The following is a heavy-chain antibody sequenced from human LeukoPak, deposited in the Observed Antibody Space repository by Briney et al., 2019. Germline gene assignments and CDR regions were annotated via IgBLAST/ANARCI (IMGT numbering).Heavy chain of an antibody. CDR3: AFGYSSSWYSVDC. J-gene: IGHJ4*02. CDR1: GFTFSSYS. D-gene: IGHD6-13*01. CDR2: ISSSSSYI. V-gene: IGHV3-21*01. Sequence: PGGSLRLSCAASGFTFSSYSMNWVRQAPGKGLEWVSSISSSSSYIYYADSVKGRFTISRDNAKNSLYLQMNSLRAEDTAVYYCAFGYSSSWYSVDCWGQGTLVTVSS.